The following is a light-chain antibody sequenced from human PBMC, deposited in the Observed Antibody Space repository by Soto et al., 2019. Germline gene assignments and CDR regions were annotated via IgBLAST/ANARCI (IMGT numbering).Light chain of an antibody. CDR3: QQSYSTPLP. V-gene: IGKV1-39*01. CDR1: QSIRSY. Sequence: DLQMTQSPSSLSASVGDRVTITCRASQSIRSYLNWYQQKPGKAPKLLSYAGSSLQSGVPSRFSGSGSGTDFTPTISSLQPQDFATYYCQQSYSTPLPFGQGTKVEIK. CDR2: AGS. J-gene: IGKJ1*01.